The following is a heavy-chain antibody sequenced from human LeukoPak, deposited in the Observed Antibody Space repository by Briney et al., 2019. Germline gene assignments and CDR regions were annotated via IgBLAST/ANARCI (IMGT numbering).Heavy chain of an antibody. J-gene: IGHJ4*02. CDR2: IKSKGAGETT. V-gene: IGHV3-15*01. D-gene: IGHD5-12*01. CDR3: TADVPTMQKQIDY. Sequence: GGSLRLSCAASGFTFSSYSMNWVRQAPGEGLEWVGRIKSKGAGETTDYAAPVKGRFTISRDDSKDMLYLQMNSLKTEDTAIYYCTADVPTMQKQIDYWGQGTVVAVSS. CDR1: GFTFSSYS.